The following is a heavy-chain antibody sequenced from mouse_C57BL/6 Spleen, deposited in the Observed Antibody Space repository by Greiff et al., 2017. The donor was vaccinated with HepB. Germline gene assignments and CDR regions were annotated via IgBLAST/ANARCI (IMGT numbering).Heavy chain of an antibody. CDR2: IDPSDSYT. D-gene: IGHD1-1*01. J-gene: IGHJ3*01. CDR1: GYPFTSYW. CDR3: ASGFITTADGFAY. V-gene: IGHV1-69*01. Sequence: QVQLQQPGAELVMPGASVKLSCKASGYPFTSYWMHWVKQRPGQGLEWIGEIDPSDSYTNYNQKFKGKSTLTVDQSSSTAYMQLSSLTSEDSAVYYCASGFITTADGFAYWGQGTLVTVSA.